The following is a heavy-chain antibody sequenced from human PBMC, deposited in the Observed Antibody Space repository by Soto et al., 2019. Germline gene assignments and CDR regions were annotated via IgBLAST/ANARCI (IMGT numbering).Heavy chain of an antibody. J-gene: IGHJ6*02. CDR1: GGSIKSDYY. CDR3: ARGRPNYFYYGLDV. V-gene: IGHV4-30-4*01. Sequence: SETLSLTCTVSGGSIKSDYYWAWVRQPPGGGLEWMGYKYYSGATDSAPSLEARVSFSVDTSKNQFFLNLTSVTVADTAVYFCARGRPNYFYYGLDVWGPGIPVTVSS. CDR2: KYYSGAT.